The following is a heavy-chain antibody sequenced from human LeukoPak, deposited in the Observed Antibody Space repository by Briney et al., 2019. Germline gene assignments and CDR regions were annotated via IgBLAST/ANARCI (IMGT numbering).Heavy chain of an antibody. CDR3: ARFYDSNQNLDY. D-gene: IGHD3-22*01. J-gene: IGHJ4*02. CDR1: GYTFTGHY. V-gene: IGHV1-2*02. Sequence: ASVKVSCKASGYTFTGHYMHWVRQAPGQGLGWMGWMNPSSGGSKYSQKFQGRVTMTRDTSISTAYMELSRLRSDDTAVYYCARFYDSNQNLDYWGQGTLVTVSS. CDR2: MNPSSGGS.